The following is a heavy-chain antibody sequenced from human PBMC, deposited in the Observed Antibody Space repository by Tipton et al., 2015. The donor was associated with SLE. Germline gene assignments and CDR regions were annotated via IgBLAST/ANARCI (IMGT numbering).Heavy chain of an antibody. V-gene: IGHV4-4*09. J-gene: IGHJ5*02. CDR3: ARDFIAAAGTPSFDP. D-gene: IGHD6-13*01. CDR2: IYTSGST. CDR1: GGSFSGYY. Sequence: LRLSCAVYGGSFSGYYWSWIRQPAGKGLEWIGYIYTSGSTNYNPSLKSRVTISVDTSKNQFSLKLSSVTAADTAVYYCARDFIAAAGTPSFDPWGQGTLVTVSS.